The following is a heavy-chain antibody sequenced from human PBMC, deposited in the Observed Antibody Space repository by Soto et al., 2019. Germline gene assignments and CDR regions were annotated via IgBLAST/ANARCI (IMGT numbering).Heavy chain of an antibody. D-gene: IGHD3-22*01. CDR1: GFRFISYW. Sequence: EVQLVESGGGLVQPGGSLRLSCAASGFRFISYWMTWVRQAPGKGLEWVANIKEDGSEKYYVDSVKGRFSISRDNAKTSLYQQMNSLRGEDTAVYYCARVGAPGGYYYYFDYWGQGTLVTVSS. J-gene: IGHJ4*02. V-gene: IGHV3-7*01. CDR2: IKEDGSEK. CDR3: ARVGAPGGYYYYFDY.